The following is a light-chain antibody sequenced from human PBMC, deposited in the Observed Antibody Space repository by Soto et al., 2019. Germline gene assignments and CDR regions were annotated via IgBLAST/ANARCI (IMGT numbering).Light chain of an antibody. V-gene: IGKV3-11*01. CDR2: DAS. Sequence: EIVLTQSPATLSLPPGERATLSCRASQSVSSYLAWYQQKPGQAPRLLIYDASNRATGIPARFSGSGSGTDFTLTISSLEPEDFAVYYCQQRSNWPPSFTLGPGTKVDIK. CDR1: QSVSSY. J-gene: IGKJ3*01. CDR3: QQRSNWPPSFT.